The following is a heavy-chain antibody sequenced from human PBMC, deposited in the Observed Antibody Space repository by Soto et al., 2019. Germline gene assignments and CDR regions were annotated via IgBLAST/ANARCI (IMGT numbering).Heavy chain of an antibody. Sequence: GGSLRLSCAASGFTFSSYGMHWVRQAPGKGLEWVAVISYDGSNKYYADSVKGRFTISRDNSKNTLYLQMNSLRAEDTAVYYCAKGFGSSGYYPRSYYYYGMDVWGQGTTVTVSS. J-gene: IGHJ6*02. V-gene: IGHV3-30*18. CDR3: AKGFGSSGYYPRSYYYYGMDV. CDR1: GFTFSSYG. D-gene: IGHD3-22*01. CDR2: ISYDGSNK.